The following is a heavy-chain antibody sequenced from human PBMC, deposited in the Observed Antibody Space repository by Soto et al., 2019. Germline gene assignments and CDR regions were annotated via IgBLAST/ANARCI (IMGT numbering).Heavy chain of an antibody. D-gene: IGHD6-6*01. CDR1: GFSLSTTGEG. CDR2: IYWNDDK. J-gene: IGHJ4*02. CDR3: AQVDDVAALFAY. Sequence: QITLKESGPTLVKPTQTLTLTCTFSGFSLSTTGEGVGWIRQPPGKALEWLAVIYWNDDKSYSPSLKSRLTISKATSKTQLVLTMMNMAPVDTGTYYCAQVDDVAALFAYLGQGTLVTVSS. V-gene: IGHV2-5*01.